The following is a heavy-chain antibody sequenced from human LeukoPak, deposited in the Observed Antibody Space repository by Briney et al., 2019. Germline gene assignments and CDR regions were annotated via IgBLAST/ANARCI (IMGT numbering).Heavy chain of an antibody. CDR3: ASTPSRGAFDI. CDR1: GFTFSSFA. Sequence: GGSLRLPCAASGFTFSSFAMSWVRQAPGKGLEWISGISGSGSTTYYADSVKGRFTISRDNAKNSLYLQMNSLRAEDTAVYYCASTPSRGAFDIWGQGTMVTVSS. V-gene: IGHV3-23*01. D-gene: IGHD2-2*01. J-gene: IGHJ3*02. CDR2: ISGSGSTT.